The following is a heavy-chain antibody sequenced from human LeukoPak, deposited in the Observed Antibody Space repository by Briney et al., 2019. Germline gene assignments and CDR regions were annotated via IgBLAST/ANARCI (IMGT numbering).Heavy chain of an antibody. J-gene: IGHJ4*02. V-gene: IGHV4-59*08. CDR3: ARHKLVYYGSGKYYFDY. CDR1: GGSISSYY. D-gene: IGHD3-10*01. Sequence: SETLSLTCTVSGGSISSYYWSWIRQPPGKGLEWIGYIYYSGSTNYNPSLKSRVTISVDTSKNQFSLKLSSVTAADTAVYYCARHKLVYYGSGKYYFDYWGQGTLVTVSS. CDR2: IYYSGST.